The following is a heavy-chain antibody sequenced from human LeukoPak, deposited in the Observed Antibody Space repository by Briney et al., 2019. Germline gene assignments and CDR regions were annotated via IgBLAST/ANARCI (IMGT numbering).Heavy chain of an antibody. CDR3: AKDPDYGGNLYYFDY. CDR1: GFTFDDYA. J-gene: IGHJ4*02. Sequence: GRSLRLSCAASGFTFDDYAMHWVRQAPGKGLEWVSGISWNSGSIGYADSVKGRSTISRDNAKNSLYLQMNSLRAEDTALYYCAKDPDYGGNLYYFDYWGQGTLVTVSS. D-gene: IGHD4-23*01. V-gene: IGHV3-9*01. CDR2: ISWNSGSI.